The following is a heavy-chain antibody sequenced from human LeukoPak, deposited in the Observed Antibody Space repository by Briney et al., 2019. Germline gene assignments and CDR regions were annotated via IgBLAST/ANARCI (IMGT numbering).Heavy chain of an antibody. CDR2: IYYSGST. CDR3: ARHSPEVVPADILHSFDP. V-gene: IGHV4-39*01. D-gene: IGHD2-2*01. J-gene: IGHJ5*02. Sequence: WETLSLTCTVSGGSISSSSYYWGWIRQPPGKGLEWIGSIYYSGSTYYNPSLKSRVTISVDTSKNQFSLKLSSVTAADTAVYYCARHSPEVVPADILHSFDPWGQGTLVTVSS. CDR1: GGSISSSSYY.